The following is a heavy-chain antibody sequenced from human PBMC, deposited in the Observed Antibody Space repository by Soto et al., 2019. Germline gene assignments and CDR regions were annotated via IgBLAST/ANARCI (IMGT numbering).Heavy chain of an antibody. CDR3: ARPFGVAAAGLFDY. CDR1: GGSISSGGYY. D-gene: IGHD6-13*01. V-gene: IGHV4-31*03. J-gene: IGHJ4*02. Sequence: PSETLSLTCTVSGGSISSGGYYWSWIRQHPGKGLEWIVYIYYSGSTYYNPSLKSRVTISVDTSKIQFLLKLSSVTAAATAVYYCARPFGVAAAGLFDYWGQGTLVTVSS. CDR2: IYYSGST.